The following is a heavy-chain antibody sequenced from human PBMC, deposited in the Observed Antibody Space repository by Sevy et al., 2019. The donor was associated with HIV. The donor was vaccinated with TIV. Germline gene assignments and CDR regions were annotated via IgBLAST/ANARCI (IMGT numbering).Heavy chain of an antibody. CDR3: ARLRDDSSGYHLDY. J-gene: IGHJ4*02. V-gene: IGHV3-7*01. CDR1: GFTFSRYW. Sequence: GGSLRLSCAASGFTFSRYWMTWVRQTPGKGLEWVANIKQDGSEKYYVDSVKGRFTISRDNAKNPLYLQMNSLRAEDTAVYYCARLRDDSSGYHLDYWGQGTLVTVSS. D-gene: IGHD3-22*01. CDR2: IKQDGSEK.